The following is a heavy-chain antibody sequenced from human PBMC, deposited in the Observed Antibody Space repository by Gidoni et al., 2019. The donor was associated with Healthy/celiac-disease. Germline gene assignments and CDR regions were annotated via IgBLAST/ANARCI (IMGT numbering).Heavy chain of an antibody. J-gene: IGHJ5*02. D-gene: IGHD3-9*01. Sequence: EVQLVESGGGLVQPGRSLRLSCAASGFTFDDYAMHWVRQAPGKGLEWVSGISWKSGSIGYADSVKGRFTISRDNAKNSLYLQMNSLRAEDTALYYCAKDAEILTGNSNWFDPWGQGTLVTVSS. CDR1: GFTFDDYA. V-gene: IGHV3-9*01. CDR2: ISWKSGSI. CDR3: AKDAEILTGNSNWFDP.